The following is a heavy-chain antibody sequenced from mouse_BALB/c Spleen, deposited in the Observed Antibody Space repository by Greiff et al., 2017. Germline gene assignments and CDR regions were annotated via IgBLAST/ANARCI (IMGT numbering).Heavy chain of an antibody. J-gene: IGHJ4*01. D-gene: IGHD2-10*02. CDR3: AEEYGNPGAMDY. CDR2: ILPGSGST. Sequence: QVQLQQSGAELMKPGASVKISCKATGYTFSSYWIEWVKQRPGHGLEWIGEILPGSGSTNYNEKFKGKATFTADTSSNTAYMQLSSLTSEDSAVYYCAEEYGNPGAMDYWGQGTSVTVSS. V-gene: IGHV1-9*01. CDR1: GYTFSSYW.